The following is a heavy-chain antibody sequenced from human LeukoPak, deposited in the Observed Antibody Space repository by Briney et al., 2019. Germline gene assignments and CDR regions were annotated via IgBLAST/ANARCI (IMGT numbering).Heavy chain of an antibody. Sequence: SVKVSCKASGGTFSSYAISWVRQAPGQGLEWMGRIIPIFGTANYAQKFQGRVTITTDESTSTAYMELSSLRSEDTAVYYCARGQAVAGAYYYYYMDVWGKGTTVAVSS. V-gene: IGHV1-69*05. CDR3: ARGQAVAGAYYYYYMDV. CDR2: IIPIFGTA. D-gene: IGHD6-19*01. J-gene: IGHJ6*03. CDR1: GGTFSSYA.